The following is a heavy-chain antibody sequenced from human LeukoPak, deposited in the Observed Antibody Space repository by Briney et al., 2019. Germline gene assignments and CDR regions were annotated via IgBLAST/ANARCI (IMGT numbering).Heavy chain of an antibody. CDR3: ARRRGYCSSTSCYYWFDP. CDR2: FYHGGST. Sequence: KPSETLSLTCTVSGYSISTGYYWDWIRQPPGKGLEWIGTFYHGGSTYYNPSLKSRVTISVDTSKNQFSLKLSSVTAADTAVYYCARRRGYCSSTSCYYWFDPWGQGTLVTVSS. CDR1: GYSISTGYY. V-gene: IGHV4-38-2*02. D-gene: IGHD2-2*01. J-gene: IGHJ5*02.